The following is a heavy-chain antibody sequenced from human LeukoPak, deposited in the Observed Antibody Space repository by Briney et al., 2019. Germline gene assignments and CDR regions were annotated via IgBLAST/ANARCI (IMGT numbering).Heavy chain of an antibody. CDR3: AREPRRFGD. D-gene: IGHD3-10*01. J-gene: IGHJ4*02. V-gene: IGHV1-8*01. Sequence: GASVKVSCKASGYTFTSYDINWVRQATGQGLEWMGYLNPNSGNTVYAQKFQGRVTMTWDTSTNTAYMELSSLKSEDTAVYYCAREPRRFGDWGQGTLVTVSS. CDR1: GYTFTSYD. CDR2: LNPNSGNT.